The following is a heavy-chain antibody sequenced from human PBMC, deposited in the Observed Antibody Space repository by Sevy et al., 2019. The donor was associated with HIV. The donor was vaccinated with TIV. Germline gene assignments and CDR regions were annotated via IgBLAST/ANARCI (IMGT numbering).Heavy chain of an antibody. CDR2: IHNRGRY. CDR3: ARDTSGYSSGWYPYYHYYGIDV. V-gene: IGHV4-59*01. J-gene: IGHJ6*02. Sequence: SETLSLTCTVSGDSIIDYYWSWIRQPPGKGLEWIGYIHNRGRYNYNPSLKSRVTISGDVSKNQFSLKLSSLTPADTAVYYCARDTSGYSSGWYPYYHYYGIDVWGQGTTVTVSS. CDR1: GDSIIDYY. D-gene: IGHD6-19*01.